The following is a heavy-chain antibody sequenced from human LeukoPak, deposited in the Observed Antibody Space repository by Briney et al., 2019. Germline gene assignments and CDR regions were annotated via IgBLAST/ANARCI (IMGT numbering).Heavy chain of an antibody. CDR1: GYTLTELS. Sequence: ASVKVSCKVSGYTLTELSMHWVRQAPGKGLEWMGGFDPEDGETIYAQKFQGRVTMTEDTSTDTAYMELSSLRSEDTAMYYCATDRRDRPAAMGQWFDPWGQGTLVTVSS. J-gene: IGHJ5*02. CDR3: ATDRRDRPAAMGQWFDP. D-gene: IGHD2-2*01. CDR2: FDPEDGET. V-gene: IGHV1-24*01.